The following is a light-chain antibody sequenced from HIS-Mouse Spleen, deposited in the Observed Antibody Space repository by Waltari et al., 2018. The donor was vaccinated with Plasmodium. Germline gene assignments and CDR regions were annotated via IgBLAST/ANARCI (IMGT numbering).Light chain of an antibody. CDR1: QDISNY. CDR2: DAS. J-gene: IGKJ3*01. Sequence: DIQMTQSPSSLSASVGDRVTITCQASQDISNYLNWYPQKPGKAPKLLIYDASNLETGVPSRFSGSGSGTDFTFTISSLQPEDIATYYCQQYDNPIFTFGPGTKVDIK. V-gene: IGKV1-33*01. CDR3: QQYDNPIFT.